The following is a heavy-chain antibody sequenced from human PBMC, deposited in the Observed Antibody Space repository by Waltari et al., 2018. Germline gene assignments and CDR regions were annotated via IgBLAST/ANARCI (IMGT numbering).Heavy chain of an antibody. CDR2: NNPNSGST. CDR3: ARGSAAHNYYMDV. CDR1: GYTFTGHP. V-gene: IGHV1-2*02. D-gene: IGHD6-25*01. J-gene: IGHJ6*03. Sequence: QVQLVQSGAEVKKPGASVKLSRKASGYTFTGHPIQWVRQAPGQGLWWMGWNNPNSGSTNDVQNVQSMCTITRDTSSSTAYVVRSMLTSDDTAVYYCARGSAAHNYYMDVWGKGTTVTVSS.